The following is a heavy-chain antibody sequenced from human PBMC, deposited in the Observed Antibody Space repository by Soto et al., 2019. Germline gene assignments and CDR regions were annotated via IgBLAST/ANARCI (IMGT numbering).Heavy chain of an antibody. J-gene: IGHJ5*02. CDR2: INPDNGNT. CDR3: ARGIATGQLDP. D-gene: IGHD2-15*01. Sequence: EASVKVSCKASGYTFTRYTMNWLRQAPGQRLEWMGWINPDNGNTKSSQKFQDRVIITRDTSASTAYMDLSSLRSEDTAVYYCARGIATGQLDPWGQGTLVTVSS. CDR1: GYTFTRYT. V-gene: IGHV1-3*01.